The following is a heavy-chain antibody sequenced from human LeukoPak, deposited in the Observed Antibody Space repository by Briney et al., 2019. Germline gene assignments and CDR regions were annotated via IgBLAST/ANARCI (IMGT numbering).Heavy chain of an antibody. CDR2: IIPILGIA. V-gene: IGHV1-69*04. CDR1: GGTFSSYA. CDR3: ASESVGATTWSLFGY. Sequence: SVKVSCKASGGTFSSYAISWVRQAPGQGLEWMGRIIPILGIANYAQKFQGRVTITADKSTSTAYMELSSLRSEDTAVYYCASESVGATTWSLFGYRGQGTLVTVSS. J-gene: IGHJ4*02. D-gene: IGHD1-26*01.